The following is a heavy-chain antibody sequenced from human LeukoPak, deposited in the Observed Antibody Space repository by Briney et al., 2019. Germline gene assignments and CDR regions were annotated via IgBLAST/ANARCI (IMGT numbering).Heavy chain of an antibody. V-gene: IGHV3-30*01. J-gene: IGHJ4*02. CDR3: ARLLATSEMTSGDH. D-gene: IGHD5-24*01. CDR1: GFTFSNYA. Sequence: GRSLRLSCAASGFTFSNYAIHWVRQAPGKGLEWVAGISFDENTKYYADSVKGRFSISRDNSKNALFLQMDSLRAEDTAIYYCARLLATSEMTSGDHWGQGTLVTVSP. CDR2: ISFDENTK.